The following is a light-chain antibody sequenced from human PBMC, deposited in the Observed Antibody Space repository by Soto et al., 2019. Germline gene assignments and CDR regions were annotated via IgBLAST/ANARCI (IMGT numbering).Light chain of an antibody. CDR1: SSDVGGYDY. Sequence: QSVLTQPASVSGSPGQSITISCTGTSSDVGGYDYVSWYQQHPGKAPKLMIYDVSSRPSGVSNRFSGSKSGNTASLTISELQAEDEADYYCSSYTSSSTLEVFGTGTKVTVL. CDR2: DVS. CDR3: SSYTSSSTLEV. J-gene: IGLJ1*01. V-gene: IGLV2-14*03.